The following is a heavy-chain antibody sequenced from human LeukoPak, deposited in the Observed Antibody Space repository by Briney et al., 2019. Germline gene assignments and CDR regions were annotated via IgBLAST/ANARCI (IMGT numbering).Heavy chain of an antibody. CDR3: ARNPSPYYDFWSGSGRGFDI. V-gene: IGHV1-18*01. J-gene: IGHJ3*02. D-gene: IGHD3-3*01. CDR1: GYNFTNYG. CDR2: ISAYNGNT. Sequence: ASVKVSCKASGYNFTNYGISWVRQAPGQGLEWMGWISAYNGNTNYAQKLQGRVTMTTDTSTSTAYMELRSLRSDDTAVYYCARNPSPYYDFWSGSGRGFDIWGQGTMVTVSS.